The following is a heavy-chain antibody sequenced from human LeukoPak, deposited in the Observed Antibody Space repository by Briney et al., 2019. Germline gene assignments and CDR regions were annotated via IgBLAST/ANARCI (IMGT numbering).Heavy chain of an antibody. CDR3: ARGLRDSGYDAGAFDI. CDR1: VGSISISNW. D-gene: IGHD5-12*01. Sequence: SGTLSLTCAVSVGSISISNWWGWVGQPPGKGLDWIGEIYHSGSTNYNPSLKSRVTISVDKSKNQFSLKLSSVTAADTAVYYCARGLRDSGYDAGAFDIWGQGTMVTVSS. J-gene: IGHJ3*02. V-gene: IGHV4-4*02. CDR2: IYHSGST.